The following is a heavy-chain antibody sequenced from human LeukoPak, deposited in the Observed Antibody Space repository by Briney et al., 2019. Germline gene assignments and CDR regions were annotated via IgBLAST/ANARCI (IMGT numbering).Heavy chain of an antibody. Sequence: ASVKVSCKASGYTFTSYSMNWVRQAPGQGLEWLGWINTNTGNPTYAQGFTGRFVFSLDTSVNTAYLQISSLKAEDTAVYYCTRVVHPYDYESSGLTYDAFDIWGQGTMVTVSS. CDR3: TRVVHPYDYESSGLTYDAFDI. CDR2: INTNTGNP. V-gene: IGHV7-4-1*02. CDR1: GYTFTSYS. D-gene: IGHD3-22*01. J-gene: IGHJ3*02.